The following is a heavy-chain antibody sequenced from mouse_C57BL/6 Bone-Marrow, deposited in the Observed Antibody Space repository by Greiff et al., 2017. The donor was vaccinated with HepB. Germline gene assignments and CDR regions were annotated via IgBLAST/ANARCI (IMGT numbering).Heavy chain of an antibody. D-gene: IGHD1-1*01. CDR3: ARPHYYGSSYGFAY. Sequence: QVQLQQSGAELVKPGASVKMSCKASGYTFTSYWITWVKQRPGQGLEWIGDIYPGSGSTNYNEKFKSKATLTVDTSSSTAYMQLSSLTSEDSAVYYCARPHYYGSSYGFAYWGQGTLVTVSA. J-gene: IGHJ3*01. V-gene: IGHV1-55*01. CDR1: GYTFTSYW. CDR2: IYPGSGST.